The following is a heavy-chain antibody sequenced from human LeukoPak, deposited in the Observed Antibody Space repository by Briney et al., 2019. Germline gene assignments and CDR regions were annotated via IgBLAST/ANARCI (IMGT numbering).Heavy chain of an antibody. CDR2: ISSSSSYI. D-gene: IGHD6-13*01. V-gene: IGHV3-11*06. Sequence: PGGSLRLSCAASGFTFSDYYMSWIRQAPGKGLEWVSSISSSSSYIYYADSVKGRFTISRDNAKNSLYLQMNSLRAEDTAVYYCARGRAAAGTGPLGYWGQGTLVTVSS. CDR1: GFTFSDYY. J-gene: IGHJ4*02. CDR3: ARGRAAAGTGPLGY.